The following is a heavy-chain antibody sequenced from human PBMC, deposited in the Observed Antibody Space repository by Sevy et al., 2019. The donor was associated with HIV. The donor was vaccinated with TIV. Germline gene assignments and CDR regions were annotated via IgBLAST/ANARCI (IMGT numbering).Heavy chain of an antibody. J-gene: IGHJ5*02. CDR2: INPNSGGT. V-gene: IGHV1-2*06. D-gene: IGHD6-19*01. CDR3: ARPRQGIAVAGIGFDP. Sequence: ASVKVSCKASGYTFTGYYMHWVRQAPGQGLEWMGRINPNSGGTNYAQKFQGRVTMTRDTSISTAYMELSRLRSDDTAVYYCARPRQGIAVAGIGFDPWGQGTLVTDSS. CDR1: GYTFTGYY.